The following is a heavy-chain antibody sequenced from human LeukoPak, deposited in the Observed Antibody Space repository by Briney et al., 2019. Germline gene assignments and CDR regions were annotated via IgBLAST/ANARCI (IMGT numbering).Heavy chain of an antibody. V-gene: IGHV3-43*02. CDR3: AKEIPPTIFGVGIDY. Sequence: GGSLRLSCAASGFTFDDYAMHWVRQAPGKGLEWVSLISGDGGSTYYADSVKGRFTISRDNSKNSLYLQMNSLRTEDTALYYCAKEIPPTIFGVGIDYWGQGTLVTISS. CDR2: ISGDGGST. D-gene: IGHD3-3*01. CDR1: GFTFDDYA. J-gene: IGHJ4*01.